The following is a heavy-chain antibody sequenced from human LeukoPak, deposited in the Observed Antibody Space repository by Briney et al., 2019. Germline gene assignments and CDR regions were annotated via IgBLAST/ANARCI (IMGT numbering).Heavy chain of an antibody. V-gene: IGHV1-18*01. CDR2: ISALNGNT. Sequence: ASVKVSCKASGYTFMTYGISWVRQAPGQGLEWMGWISALNGNTNYAEKFKDRITMTTDTSTSTAYMGLSNLRSEDTAMYYCAIEMTTPFDYWGQGTLVTVSS. J-gene: IGHJ4*02. CDR1: GYTFMTYG. D-gene: IGHD4-11*01. CDR3: AIEMTTPFDY.